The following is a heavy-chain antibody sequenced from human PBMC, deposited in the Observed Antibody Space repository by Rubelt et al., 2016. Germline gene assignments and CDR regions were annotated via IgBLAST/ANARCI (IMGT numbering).Heavy chain of an antibody. J-gene: IGHJ4*02. CDR1: GGSISSYY. CDR2: IYYSGST. CDR3: ARHHYDFWSGYRQVDY. Sequence: QVQLQESGPGLVKPSETLSLTCTVSGGSISSYYWSWIRQPPGKGLEWIGYIYYSGSTNYNPSLKSRVTISVDTSKNQFSLKLSSVTAADTAVYYCARHHYDFWSGYRQVDYWGQGTLVTVSS. V-gene: IGHV4-59*01. D-gene: IGHD3-3*01.